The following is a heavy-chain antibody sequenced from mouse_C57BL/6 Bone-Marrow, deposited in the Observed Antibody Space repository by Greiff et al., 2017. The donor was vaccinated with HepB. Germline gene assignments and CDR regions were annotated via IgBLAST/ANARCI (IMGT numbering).Heavy chain of an antibody. CDR2: ISYDGSN. D-gene: IGHD2-1*01. CDR3: AREGIYYGYFDY. V-gene: IGHV3-6*01. Sequence: EVKLVESGPGLVKPSQSLSLTCSVTGYSITSGYYWNWIRQFPGNKLEWMGYISYDGSNNYNPSLKNRISITRDTSKNQFFLKLNSVTTEDTATYYCAREGIYYGYFDYWCQGTTLTVSS. CDR1: GYSITSGYY. J-gene: IGHJ2*01.